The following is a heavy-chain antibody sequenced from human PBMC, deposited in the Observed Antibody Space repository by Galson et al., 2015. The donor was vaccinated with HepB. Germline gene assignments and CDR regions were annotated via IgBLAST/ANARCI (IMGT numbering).Heavy chain of an antibody. CDR3: ARIGGEGRGRYNWFDP. Sequence: QSGAEVKKPGESLRISCKGSGYSFTKYWITWVRQMPGTGLEWMGRIDPSDSYTKYSPSFQGHVTISADKSISTAYLQWRSLKASDTAMYYCARIGGEGRGRYNWFDPWGQGTLVTVSS. D-gene: IGHD3-16*01. CDR1: GYSFTKYW. CDR2: IDPSDSYT. J-gene: IGHJ5*02. V-gene: IGHV5-10-1*01.